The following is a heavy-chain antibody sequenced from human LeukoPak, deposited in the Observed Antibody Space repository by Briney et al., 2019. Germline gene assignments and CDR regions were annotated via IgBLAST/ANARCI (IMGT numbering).Heavy chain of an antibody. J-gene: IGHJ4*02. CDR2: IYYSGST. CDR1: GGSISTSY. D-gene: IGHD1-26*01. Sequence: SETLSLTRTVSGGSISTSYWSWIRQPPGKGLEWIGYIYYSGSTNYNPSLKSRVTISVDTSKNQFSLKLSSVTAADTAVYYCARAKIVGATTPFDYWGQGTLVTVSS. V-gene: IGHV4-59*13. CDR3: ARAKIVGATTPFDY.